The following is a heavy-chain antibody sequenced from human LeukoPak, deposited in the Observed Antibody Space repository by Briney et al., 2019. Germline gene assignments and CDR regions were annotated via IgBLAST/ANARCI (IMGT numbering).Heavy chain of an antibody. D-gene: IGHD2-15*01. CDR2: IIPIFGTA. CDR3: ASPDCSGGSCYTEPHFDY. CDR1: GGTFSSYA. J-gene: IGHJ4*02. V-gene: IGHV1-69*05. Sequence: SVKVSCKASGGTFSSYAISWVRQAPGQGLEWMGGIIPIFGTANYAQKFQGRVTITTDESTSTAYMELSSLRSEDTAVYYCASPDCSGGSCYTEPHFDYWGQGTLVTVSS.